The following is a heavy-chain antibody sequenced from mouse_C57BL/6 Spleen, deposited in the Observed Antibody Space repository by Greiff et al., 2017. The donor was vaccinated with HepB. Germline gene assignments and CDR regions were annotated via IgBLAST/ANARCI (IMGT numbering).Heavy chain of an antibody. J-gene: IGHJ2*01. CDR3: TKGPYYSPDY. CDR1: GYTFTSYW. V-gene: IGHV1-5*01. CDR2: IYPGNSDT. D-gene: IGHD2-12*01. Sequence: VQLQQSGTVLARPGASVKMSCKTSGYTFTSYWMHWVKQRPGQGLEWIGAIYPGNSDTSYNQKFKGKAKLTAVTSASTAYMELSSLTTEDSAVYYCTKGPYYSPDYWGQGTTLTVSS.